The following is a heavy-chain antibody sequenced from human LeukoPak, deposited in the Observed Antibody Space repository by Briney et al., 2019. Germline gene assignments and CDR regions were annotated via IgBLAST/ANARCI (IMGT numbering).Heavy chain of an antibody. CDR3: TSRYCTTTNCYSFDF. Sequence: PGGSLRLSCAASGFSFSTYSMNWVRQAPGKGLEWVSSISSSSAHIFYADSVKGRFSISRDNAKNSLSLQMNSLRVEDTAVYYCTSRYCTTTNCYSFDFWGQGTMVTVSS. J-gene: IGHJ3*01. D-gene: IGHD2-2*01. V-gene: IGHV3-21*01. CDR1: GFSFSTYS. CDR2: ISSSSAHI.